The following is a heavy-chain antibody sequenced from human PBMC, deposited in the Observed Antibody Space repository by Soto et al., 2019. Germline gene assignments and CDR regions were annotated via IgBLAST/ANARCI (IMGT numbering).Heavy chain of an antibody. V-gene: IGHV4-30-4*01. Sequence: PSGALSLTCTASGGSISSDNYYWSWIRQSPGKGLEWIAYIYYSGSTYYNPSLKSRLTISVDPSKNQFSLKLSSVTAADTAVYYCARTASPALFYDAIYDLDRWGQVTLVTVSS. J-gene: IGHJ5*02. CDR1: GGSISSDNYY. CDR3: ARTASPALFYDAIYDLDR. CDR2: IYYSGST. D-gene: IGHD3-16*01.